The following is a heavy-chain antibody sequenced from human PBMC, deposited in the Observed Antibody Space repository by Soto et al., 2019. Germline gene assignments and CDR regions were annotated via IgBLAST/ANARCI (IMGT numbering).Heavy chain of an antibody. J-gene: IGHJ4*02. D-gene: IGHD5-18*01. CDR2: ISYDGSNK. Sequence: GGSLRLSCAASGFTFSSYGMHWVRQAPGKGLEWVAVISYDGSNKYYADSVKGRFTISRDNSKNTLYLQMNSLRAEDTAVYYCAKDDWGYSYGSKNIDYWGQGTLVTVSS. V-gene: IGHV3-30*18. CDR1: GFTFSSYG. CDR3: AKDDWGYSYGSKNIDY.